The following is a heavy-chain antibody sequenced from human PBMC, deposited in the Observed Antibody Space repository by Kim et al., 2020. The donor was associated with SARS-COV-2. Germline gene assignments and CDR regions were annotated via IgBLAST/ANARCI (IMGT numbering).Heavy chain of an antibody. J-gene: IGHJ4*02. CDR1: GFTFSSYG. Sequence: GGSLRLSCAASGFTFSSYGMHWVRQAPGKGLEWVAVIWYDGSNKYYADSVKGRFTISRDNSKNTLYLQMNSLRAEDTAVYYCARGGHDYGANYFDYLGQGTLVTVSS. CDR3: ARGGHDYGANYFDY. CDR2: IWYDGSNK. D-gene: IGHD4-17*01. V-gene: IGHV3-33*01.